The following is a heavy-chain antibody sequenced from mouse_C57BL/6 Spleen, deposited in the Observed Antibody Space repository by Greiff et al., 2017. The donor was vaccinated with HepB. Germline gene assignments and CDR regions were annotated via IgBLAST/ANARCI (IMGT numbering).Heavy chain of an antibody. CDR1: GYTFTSYW. Sequence: QVQLQQPGAELVMPGASVKLSCKASGYTFTSYWMHWVKQRPGQGLEWIGEIDPSDSYTNYNQKFKGKSTLTVDKSSSTAYMELRSLTSGDTAVYDWARGGSSYVRDYAMDDWGQGTSVTVSS. CDR3: ARGGSSYVRDYAMDD. D-gene: IGHD1-1*01. J-gene: IGHJ4*01. CDR2: IDPSDSYT. V-gene: IGHV1-69*01.